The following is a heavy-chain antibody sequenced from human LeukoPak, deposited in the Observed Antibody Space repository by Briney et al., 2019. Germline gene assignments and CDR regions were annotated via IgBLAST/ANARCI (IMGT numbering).Heavy chain of an antibody. Sequence: GGSLRLSCAASGFTFSSYWMSWVRQAPGKGLEWVAVISFDGVTKYYADFVKGRFTFSRDNSKNTLYVQMNSLRPEDTGVYYCVRERATMIGDAFHVWGQGTMVTVSS. V-gene: IGHV3-30*03. CDR3: VRERATMIGDAFHV. CDR1: GFTFSSYW. D-gene: IGHD5-12*01. J-gene: IGHJ3*01. CDR2: ISFDGVTK.